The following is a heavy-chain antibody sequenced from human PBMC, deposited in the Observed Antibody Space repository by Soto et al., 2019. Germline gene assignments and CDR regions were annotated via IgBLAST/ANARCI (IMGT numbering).Heavy chain of an antibody. V-gene: IGHV3-48*03. CDR1: GFTFSSYE. CDR3: ARMVGYSNSV. CDR2: ASSSATTI. D-gene: IGHD4-4*01. J-gene: IGHJ4*02. Sequence: SLRLSCASSGFTFSSYEMNWVRQAPGMGLEWVSYASSSATTIFYAYSVKGRFTISRDNAKNSLYLQMNSLRAEDTAVYYCARMVGYSNSVWGQGTLVTVSS.